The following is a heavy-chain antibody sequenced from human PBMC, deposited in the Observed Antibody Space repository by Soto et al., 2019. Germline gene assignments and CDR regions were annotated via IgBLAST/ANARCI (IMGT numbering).Heavy chain of an antibody. CDR3: ARYSSDSCSPAYCFDY. D-gene: IGHD2-2*01. CDR1: GGSMSRHY. CDR2: IFYSGST. V-gene: IGHV4-59*11. Sequence: QVQLQESGPGLVKPSETLSLTCTVSGGSMSRHYWSWIRQSPGKGLEWIGFIFYSGSTSYNPSLKSRVTISIDTSKNQFSVNLNSVTAADTAIYYCARYSSDSCSPAYCFDYWGHGTLVTVSS. J-gene: IGHJ4*01.